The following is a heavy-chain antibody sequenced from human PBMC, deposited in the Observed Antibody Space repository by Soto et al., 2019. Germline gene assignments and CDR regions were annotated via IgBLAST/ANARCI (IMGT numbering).Heavy chain of an antibody. CDR2: IWNDGSKT. V-gene: IGHV3-33*01. J-gene: IGHJ3*02. CDR3: ARAPSYVWGTFRYTGAFDM. Sequence: QVQLVESGGGVVQPGRSLRLSCAASGFSFNVHGMHWVRQAPGKGLAWVAVIWNDGSKTDYVDSVKGRFTVSRDNSENTLFLQMSSLGAEAAAVYYCARAPSYVWGTFRYTGAFDMWGQGTMVPVSS. CDR1: GFSFNVHG. D-gene: IGHD3-16*02.